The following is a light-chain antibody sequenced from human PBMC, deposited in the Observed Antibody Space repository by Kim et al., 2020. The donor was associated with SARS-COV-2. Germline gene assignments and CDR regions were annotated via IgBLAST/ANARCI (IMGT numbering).Light chain of an antibody. CDR2: DVT. V-gene: IGLV2-11*01. CDR1: SSEVGGYNF. CDR3: CSYAGSSTFVV. Sequence: QSALTQPRSVSGSPGQSVTVSCTGTSSEVGGYNFVSWYQQHPGKAPKLMIFDVTKRPSGVPDRFSGSKSGNTASLTISGLQAEDEADYYCCSYAGSSTFVVFGGGTQLTVL. J-gene: IGLJ2*01.